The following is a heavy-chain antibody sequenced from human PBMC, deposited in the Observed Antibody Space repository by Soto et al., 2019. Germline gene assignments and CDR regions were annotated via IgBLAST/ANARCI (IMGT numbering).Heavy chain of an antibody. J-gene: IGHJ3*02. CDR3: ARLWDDYDAFDI. D-gene: IGHD1-1*01. CDR2: IYYSGST. Sequence: SETLSLTCTVSGGSISSYYWSWIRQPPGKGLEWIGYIYYSGSTNYNPSLKSRVTISVDTSKNQFSLKLSSVTAADTAVYYCARLWDDYDAFDIWGQGTMVTRLL. V-gene: IGHV4-59*08. CDR1: GGSISSYY.